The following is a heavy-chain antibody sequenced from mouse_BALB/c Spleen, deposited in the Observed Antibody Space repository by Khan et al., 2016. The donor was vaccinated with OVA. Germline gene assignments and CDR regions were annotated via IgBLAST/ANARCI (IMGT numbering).Heavy chain of an antibody. Sequence: QVQLQQSGAELAKPGASVKMSCSASGYTFTTYWMHWVKQRPGQGLEWIGYINPSTGYTEYNQKFKDKATLTADESSSTAYMQLNRLTSDDSAFYYCARRGLYCIFAYWGQGTLVTVSA. J-gene: IGHJ3*01. V-gene: IGHV1-7*01. CDR3: ARRGLYCIFAY. D-gene: IGHD1-3*01. CDR2: INPSTGYT. CDR1: GYTFTTYW.